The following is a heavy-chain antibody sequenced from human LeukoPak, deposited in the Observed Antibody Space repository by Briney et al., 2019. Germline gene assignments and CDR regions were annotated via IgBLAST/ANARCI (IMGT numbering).Heavy chain of an antibody. J-gene: IGHJ4*02. CDR1: GFTFRSFT. D-gene: IGHD3-9*01. V-gene: IGHV3-21*01. CDR2: IDSRAIYM. Sequence: KPGGSLRLSCAASGFTFRSFTLNWVRQAPGQGLEWVSSIDSRAIYMYYADSVKGRFTISRDNAKNSLYLQMNSLRAEDTAVYYCARGYDILTGYSYWGQGTLVTVSS. CDR3: ARGYDILTGYSY.